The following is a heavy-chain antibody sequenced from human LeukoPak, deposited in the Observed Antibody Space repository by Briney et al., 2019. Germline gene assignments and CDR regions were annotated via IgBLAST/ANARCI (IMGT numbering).Heavy chain of an antibody. CDR3: ARARYCSSTSCYEEAEYNWFDP. V-gene: IGHV4-39*01. J-gene: IGHJ5*02. Sequence: SETLSLTCTVSGGSISSSSYYWGWIRQPPGKGLEWIGSIYYSGSTYYNPSLKSRVTISVDTSKNQFSLKLSSVTAADTAVHYCARARYCSSTSCYEEAEYNWFDPWGQGTLVTVSS. CDR1: GGSISSSSYY. D-gene: IGHD2-2*01. CDR2: IYYSGST.